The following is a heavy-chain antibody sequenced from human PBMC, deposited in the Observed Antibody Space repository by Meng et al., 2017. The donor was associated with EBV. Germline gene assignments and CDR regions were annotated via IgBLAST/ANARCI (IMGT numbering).Heavy chain of an antibody. CDR2: INVGVGYT. V-gene: IGHV1-3*01. CDR3: VRGPPVGVPGPGDY. D-gene: IGHD2-21*01. J-gene: IGHJ4*02. CDR1: GYAFTSYI. Sequence: AQLVASGAGVKNPAASVKVSCKASGYAFTSYILHGVRQAPGQRLGWMGWINVGVGYTKYSQKFQGRVTISSDTSATTGYMELSSLRSEDTAVYYCVRGPPVGVPGPGDYWGQGTLVTVSS.